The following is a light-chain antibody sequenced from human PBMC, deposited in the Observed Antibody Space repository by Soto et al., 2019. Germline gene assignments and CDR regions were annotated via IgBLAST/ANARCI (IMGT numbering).Light chain of an antibody. CDR1: SSDVGGYNY. V-gene: IGLV2-8*01. CDR2: EVS. J-gene: IGLJ2*01. Sequence: QSVLTQPRSATGSLWQTVIISCTGTSSDVGGYNYVSWYQQHPGKAPKCMIYEVSKRPSGVPDRFSGSKSGNTASLTVSGLQAEDEADYYCSSYAGSNNVVFGGGTQLTVL. CDR3: SSYAGSNNVV.